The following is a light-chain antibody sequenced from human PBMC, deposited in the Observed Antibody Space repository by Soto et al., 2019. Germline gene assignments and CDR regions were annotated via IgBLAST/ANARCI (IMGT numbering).Light chain of an antibody. Sequence: DIQMTQSPSTLSASVGDRVTITCRASQSFSTWLAWYQQKPGKAPNLLIYKTSILESGVPSRFSGSGSGTEFTLDFFSLQPDDFATYYCQQYNSNPLSFGGGTKVEIK. J-gene: IGKJ4*01. CDR2: KTS. CDR1: QSFSTW. CDR3: QQYNSNPLS. V-gene: IGKV1-5*03.